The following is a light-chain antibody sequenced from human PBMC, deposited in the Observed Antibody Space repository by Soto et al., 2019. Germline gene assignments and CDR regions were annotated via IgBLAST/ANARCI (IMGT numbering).Light chain of an antibody. J-gene: IGKJ1*01. CDR3: LQYDSYPRT. V-gene: IGKV1-5*01. CDR1: QSISSW. Sequence: DIQVNQSPATLSSSVGDRVTITCRASQSISSWLAWYQQKPGKAPKALIYDASTLHSGVPSKFSGSGSGTDFTLTISSLQPEDFATYYCLQYDSYPRTFGQGTKVDI. CDR2: DAS.